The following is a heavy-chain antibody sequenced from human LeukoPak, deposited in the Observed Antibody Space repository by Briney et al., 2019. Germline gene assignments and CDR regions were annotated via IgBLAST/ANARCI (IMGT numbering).Heavy chain of an antibody. CDR1: GGSFSGYY. J-gene: IGHJ6*03. D-gene: IGHD3-16*01. CDR2: INHSGST. CDR3: ARGLLSRGRTPDYYYYYMDV. Sequence: SETLSLTCAVYGGSFSGYYWSWIRQPPGKGLEWIGEINHSGSTNYNPSLKSRVTISVDTSKNQFSLKLSSVTAADTAVYYCARGLLSRGRTPDYYYYYMDVWGKGTTVTVSS. V-gene: IGHV4-34*01.